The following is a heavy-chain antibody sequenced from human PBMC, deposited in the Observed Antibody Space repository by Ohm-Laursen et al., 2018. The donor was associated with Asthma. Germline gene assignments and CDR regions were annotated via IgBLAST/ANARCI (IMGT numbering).Heavy chain of an antibody. J-gene: IGHJ4*02. CDR2: LFPDGRRT. V-gene: IGHV3-74*01. CDR1: GFTLGDYF. D-gene: IGHD5-24*01. CDR3: ARGSLEGLQ. Sequence: SLRLSCTASGFTLGDYFMHRVRQGPGEGLLWISHLFPDGRRTNYADAVKGRFTISRDDAQNTLYLQMNSLRADDTAVYYCARGSLEGLQWGQGTLVTVSS.